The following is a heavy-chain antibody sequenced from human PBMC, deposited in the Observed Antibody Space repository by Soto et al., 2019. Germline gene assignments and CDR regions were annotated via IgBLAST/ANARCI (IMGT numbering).Heavy chain of an antibody. D-gene: IGHD2-8*01. CDR1: GYSFTSYW. Sequence: GASLKISCQGSGYSFTSYWIGWVRQIPGKGLEWMGIIYPGDSDTRYSPSCQGQGTISADKSISTAYLQWSSLKASDPAMYYCARRTGHASHYYGMDGWGQATTLSV. CDR3: ARRTGHASHYYGMDG. CDR2: IYPGDSDT. V-gene: IGHV5-51*01. J-gene: IGHJ6*02.